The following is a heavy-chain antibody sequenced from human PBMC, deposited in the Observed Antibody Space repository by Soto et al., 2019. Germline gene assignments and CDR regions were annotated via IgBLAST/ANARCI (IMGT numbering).Heavy chain of an antibody. CDR3: ARGESYCSGGSCYRGAFDI. CDR1: GGSISSYY. D-gene: IGHD2-15*01. V-gene: IGHV4-59*01. J-gene: IGHJ3*02. Sequence: XETLSLTCTVAGGSISSYYWSWIRQPPGKGLEWIGYIYYSGSTNYNPSLKSRVTISVDTSKNQFSLKLSSVTAADTAVYYCARGESYCSGGSCYRGAFDIWGQGKMVTVSS. CDR2: IYYSGST.